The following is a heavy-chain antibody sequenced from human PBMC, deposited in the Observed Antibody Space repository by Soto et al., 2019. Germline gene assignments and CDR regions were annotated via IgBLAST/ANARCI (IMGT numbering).Heavy chain of an antibody. CDR3: ARDPYSSSTY. V-gene: IGHV4-34*01. D-gene: IGHD6-13*01. CDR1: GGSFSGYY. CDR2: INHSGST. J-gene: IGHJ4*02. Sequence: QVQLQQWGAGLLKPSETLSLTCAVYGGSFSGYYWSWIRQPPGKGLEWIGEINHSGSTNYNPSLKSRVTRSVDTSKHQFALKLSSVTAADTAVYYCARDPYSSSTYWGQGTLVTVSS.